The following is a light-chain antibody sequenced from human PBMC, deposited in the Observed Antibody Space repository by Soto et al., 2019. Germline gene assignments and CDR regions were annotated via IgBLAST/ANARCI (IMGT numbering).Light chain of an antibody. CDR2: GAS. V-gene: IGKV3-15*01. CDR3: QQYNNWPPLP. J-gene: IGKJ4*01. CDR1: QSVSSN. Sequence: EIVMTQSPATLSVSPGERATLSCRASQSVSSNLAWYQQKPGQAPRLLIYGASTRATGIPARFSGSGSGTEFTLTISSLQSEDFAVYSCQQYNNWPPLPFGGGTKVDIK.